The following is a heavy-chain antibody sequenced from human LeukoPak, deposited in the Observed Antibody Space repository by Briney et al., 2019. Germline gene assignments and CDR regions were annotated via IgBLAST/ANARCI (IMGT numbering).Heavy chain of an antibody. CDR1: GYTFTGYY. CDR3: ASLEGYCSGGSCYGWSGDY. J-gene: IGHJ4*02. D-gene: IGHD2-15*01. Sequence: ASVKVSCKASGYTFTGYYMHWVRQAPGQGLEWMGWINPNSGGTNYAQKFQGRVTVTRDTSISTAYMELSRLRSDDTAVYYCASLEGYCSGGSCYGWSGDYWGQGTLVTVSP. CDR2: INPNSGGT. V-gene: IGHV1-2*02.